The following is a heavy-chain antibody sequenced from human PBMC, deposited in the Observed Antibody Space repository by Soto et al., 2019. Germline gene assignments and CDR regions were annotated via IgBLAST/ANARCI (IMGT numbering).Heavy chain of an antibody. Sequence: SQTLSLTCAISGDSVSSNSAAWNWIRQSPSRGLEWLGRTYYRSKWYNDYAVSVKSRITINPDTSKNQFSLQLNSVTPEDTAVYYCAKTWWRGVRWDIGLVPAAIDYWGQGTLVTVS. J-gene: IGHJ4*02. CDR3: AKTWWRGVRWDIGLVPAAIDY. D-gene: IGHD2-2*01. V-gene: IGHV6-1*01. CDR1: GDSVSSNSAA. CDR2: TYYRSKWYN.